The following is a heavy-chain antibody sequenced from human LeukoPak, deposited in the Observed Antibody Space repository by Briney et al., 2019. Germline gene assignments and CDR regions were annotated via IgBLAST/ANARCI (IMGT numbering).Heavy chain of an antibody. Sequence: PSVKVSCKASGGTFSSYAISWVRQAPGQGLEWMGRIIPIFGTANYAQKFQGRVTITTDESTSTAYMELSSLRSEDTAVYYCARELFSSSWYVRDFDYWGQGTLVTVSS. CDR2: IIPIFGTA. V-gene: IGHV1-69*05. CDR3: ARELFSSSWYVRDFDY. CDR1: GGTFSSYA. J-gene: IGHJ4*02. D-gene: IGHD6-13*01.